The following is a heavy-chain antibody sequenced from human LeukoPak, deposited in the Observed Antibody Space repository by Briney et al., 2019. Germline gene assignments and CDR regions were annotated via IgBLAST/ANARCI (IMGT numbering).Heavy chain of an antibody. CDR2: IIPIFGTA. Sequence: ASVKVSCKASGGTFSSYAISWVRQAPGQGPEWMGGIIPIFGTANYAQKFQGRVTITADESTSTAYMELSSLRSEDTAVYYCARRGRPTVAAAIPPPGYYYYYMDVWGKGTTVTVSS. J-gene: IGHJ6*03. V-gene: IGHV1-69*13. CDR1: GGTFSSYA. CDR3: ARRGRPTVAAAIPPPGYYYYYMDV. D-gene: IGHD2-2*02.